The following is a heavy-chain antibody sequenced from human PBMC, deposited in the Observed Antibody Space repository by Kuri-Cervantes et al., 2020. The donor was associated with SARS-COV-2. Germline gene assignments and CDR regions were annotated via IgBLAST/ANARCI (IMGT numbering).Heavy chain of an antibody. CDR3: ASVEGLSLDY. CDR2: ISSSSSTI. V-gene: IGHV3-48*01. Sequence: EALKISCAASGFTFSSYSMNWVRQAPGKGLEWVSYISSSSSTIYYADSVKGRFTISRDNAKNSLYLQMNSLRAEDTAVYYCASVEGLSLDYWGQGTLVTVSS. CDR1: GFTFSSYS. D-gene: IGHD3-3*01. J-gene: IGHJ4*02.